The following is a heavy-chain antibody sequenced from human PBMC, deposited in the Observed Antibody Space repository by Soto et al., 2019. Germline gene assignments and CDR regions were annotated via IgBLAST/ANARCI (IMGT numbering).Heavy chain of an antibody. CDR1: GFTFSSYS. D-gene: IGHD1-26*01. Sequence: EVQLVESGGGLVQPGGSLRLSCAASGFTFSSYSMNWVRQAPGKGLEWISYIRDSISTISYADSVKGRFTISRDNAKSSLYLQMNSLRAEDTAVYYCVRDVYFAFDIWGQGTMVTVSS. V-gene: IGHV3-48*01. CDR3: VRDVYFAFDI. CDR2: IRDSISTI. J-gene: IGHJ3*02.